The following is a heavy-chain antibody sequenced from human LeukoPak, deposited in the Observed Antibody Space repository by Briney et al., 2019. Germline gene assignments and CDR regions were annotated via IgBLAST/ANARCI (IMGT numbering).Heavy chain of an antibody. J-gene: IGHJ4*02. D-gene: IGHD6-6*01. CDR2: INHSGST. CDR3: ARSYNSSSFDY. CDR1: GGSFSGYY. Sequence: SETLSLTCAVYGGSFSGYYWSWIRQPPGKGLEWIGEINHSGSTNYNPSLKSRVTISVDTSKDRFSLKLSSVTAADTAVYYCARSYNSSSFDYWGQGTLVTVSS. V-gene: IGHV4-34*01.